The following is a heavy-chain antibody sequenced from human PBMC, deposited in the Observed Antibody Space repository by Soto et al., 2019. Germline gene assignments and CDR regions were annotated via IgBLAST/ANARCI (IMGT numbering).Heavy chain of an antibody. D-gene: IGHD3-10*01. CDR3: ARPVVRGVITPYSFDY. CDR2: IYYSGST. CDR1: GGSISSYY. Sequence: SETLSLTCTVSGGSISSYYWSWIRQPPGKGLEWIGYIYYSGSTNYNPSLKSRVTISVDTSKNQFYLKLSFVTAADTAVYYCARPVVRGVITPYSFDYWGQGTLVTVSS. J-gene: IGHJ4*02. V-gene: IGHV4-59*08.